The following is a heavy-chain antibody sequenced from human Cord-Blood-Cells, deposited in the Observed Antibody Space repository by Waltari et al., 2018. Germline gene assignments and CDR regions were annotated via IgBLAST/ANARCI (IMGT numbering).Heavy chain of an antibody. D-gene: IGHD7-27*01. V-gene: IGHV2-5*01. J-gene: IGHJ4*02. CDR3: AHRGYWGRGPQTYYFDY. CDR1: GFSLSTSGVG. CDR2: IYWNDDK. Sequence: QITSKESGPTLVKPTQTLTLTCTFSGFSLSTSGVGVGWIRQPPGKALEWLALIYWNDDKRYSPSLKSRLTITKDTSKNQVVLTMTNMDPVDTATYYCAHRGYWGRGPQTYYFDYWGQGTLVTVSS.